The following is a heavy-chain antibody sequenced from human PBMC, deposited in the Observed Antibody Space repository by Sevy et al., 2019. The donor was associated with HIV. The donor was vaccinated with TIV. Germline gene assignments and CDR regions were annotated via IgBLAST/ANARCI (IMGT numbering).Heavy chain of an antibody. J-gene: IGHJ6*03. D-gene: IGHD3-9*01. CDR2: ISSNGGST. CDR1: GFTFSSYA. V-gene: IGHV3-64D*06. Sequence: GGSLRLSCSASGFTFSSYAMHWVRQAPGKGLEYVSAISSNGGSTYYADSVKGRFTISRDNSKNTLYLQMSSLRAEDTAVYYCVKGQKGGDPFDWLLAQYYYYYYMDVWGKGTTVTVSS. CDR3: VKGQKGGDPFDWLLAQYYYYYYMDV.